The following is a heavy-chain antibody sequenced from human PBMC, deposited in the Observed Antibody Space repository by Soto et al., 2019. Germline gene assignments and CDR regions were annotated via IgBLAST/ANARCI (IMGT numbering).Heavy chain of an antibody. CDR3: ARRSWEPSGFDY. D-gene: IGHD1-26*01. V-gene: IGHV3-21*01. CDR2: ISGSSSYI. CDR1: GFTFSSYS. Sequence: EVQLVESGGGLVKPGGSLRLSCAASGFTFSSYSMNWVRQAPGKGLEWVSSISGSSSYIYYADSVKGRFTISRDNAKNSLYLQMNSLRAEDTAVYYCARRSWEPSGFDYWGQGTLVTVSS. J-gene: IGHJ4*02.